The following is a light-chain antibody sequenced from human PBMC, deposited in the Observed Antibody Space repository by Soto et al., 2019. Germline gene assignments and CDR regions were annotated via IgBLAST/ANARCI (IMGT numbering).Light chain of an antibody. V-gene: IGKV3-20*01. J-gene: IGKJ1*01. CDR2: DVS. CDR1: QSVSSNY. Sequence: EIVLTQSTGTLSLSPGERATLSCRSSQSVSSNYLAWYQQKPDQAPRLVIYDVSGRATGIPDRFSGSGSGTDFTLTISRLEPEDFAVYYCQQYGRSPTFGQGTKVEIK. CDR3: QQYGRSPT.